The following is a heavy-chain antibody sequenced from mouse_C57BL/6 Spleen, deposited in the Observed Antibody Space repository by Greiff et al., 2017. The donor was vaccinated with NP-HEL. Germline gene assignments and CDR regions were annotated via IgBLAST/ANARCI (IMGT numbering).Heavy chain of an antibody. CDR3: ARHQTAQATLFAY. J-gene: IGHJ3*01. V-gene: IGHV1-82*01. Sequence: VQLQQSGPELVKPGASVKISCKASGYAFSSSWMNWVKQRPGKGLEWVGRICPVDGDINYNGKVTGKVTLTAENSYSTAYMQLSSLTSEDSAVYFCARHQTAQATLFAYWGQGTLVTVSA. CDR2: ICPVDGDI. D-gene: IGHD3-2*02. CDR1: GYAFSSSW.